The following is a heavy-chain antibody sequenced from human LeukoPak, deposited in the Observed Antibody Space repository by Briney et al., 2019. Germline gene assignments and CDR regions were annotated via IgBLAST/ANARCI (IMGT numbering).Heavy chain of an antibody. CDR2: IKPDGSEE. J-gene: IGHJ2*01. Sequence: PGGSLRLSCAASRFTFSSYWMSWVRQAPGKGLECVANIKPDGSEEYYVDSVKGRFTISRDNAKNSLYLQMNSLRAEDTAVYYCARDWAVTPRYLDLWGRGTLVTVSS. V-gene: IGHV3-7*01. D-gene: IGHD4-17*01. CDR1: RFTFSSYW. CDR3: ARDWAVTPRYLDL.